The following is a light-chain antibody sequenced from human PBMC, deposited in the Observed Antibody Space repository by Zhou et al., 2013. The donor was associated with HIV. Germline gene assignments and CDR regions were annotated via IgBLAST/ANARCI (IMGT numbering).Light chain of an antibody. CDR2: KAS. Sequence: DIQMTQSPSTLSASVGDRVTITCRASQSISSWLAWYQQKPGKAPKLLIYKASSLESGVPSRFSGSGSGTEFTLTISSLQPDDFATYSCQQYKSYSWTFGQGTKVEIE. J-gene: IGKJ1*01. CDR3: QQYKSYSWT. V-gene: IGKV1-5*03. CDR1: QSISSW.